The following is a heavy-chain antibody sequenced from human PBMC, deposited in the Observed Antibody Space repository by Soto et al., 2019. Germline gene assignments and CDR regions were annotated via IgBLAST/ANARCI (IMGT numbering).Heavy chain of an antibody. CDR2: ISAYNGNT. CDR1: GYTFTSYG. J-gene: IGHJ4*02. Sequence: GASVKVSCKASGYTFTSYGISWVRQAPEQGLEWMGWISAYNGNTNYAQKLQGRVTMTTDTYTSTAYMELRSLRSDDTAVYYCARDGRGYSYGYFDYWGQGTLVTVSS. V-gene: IGHV1-18*04. CDR3: ARDGRGYSYGYFDY. D-gene: IGHD5-18*01.